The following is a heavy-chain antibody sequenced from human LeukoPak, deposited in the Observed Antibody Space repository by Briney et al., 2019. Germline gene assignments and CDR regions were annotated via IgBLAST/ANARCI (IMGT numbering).Heavy chain of an antibody. V-gene: IGHV1-69*04. J-gene: IGHJ4*02. Sequence: ASVNVSCKASGGTFSSYAISWVRQAPGQGLEWMGRIIPILGIANNAQKFQGRVTNTADKPMSTPDMELNNLRSEHTHVYYCGSTTDDSNYGGGFYYFDYWGQGTLVTVSS. CDR1: GGTFSSYA. D-gene: IGHD4-11*01. CDR2: IIPILGIA. CDR3: GSTTDDSNYGGGFYYFDY.